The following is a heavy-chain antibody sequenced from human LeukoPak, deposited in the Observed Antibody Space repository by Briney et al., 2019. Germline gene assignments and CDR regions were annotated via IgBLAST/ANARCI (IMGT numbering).Heavy chain of an antibody. J-gene: IGHJ4*02. CDR2: INPNSGGT. CDR3: ARELRYCSGGSCYSEPFDY. D-gene: IGHD2-15*01. CDR1: GYTFTGYY. V-gene: IGHV1-2*02. Sequence: ASVKVSCKASGYTFTGYYMHWVRQAPGQGLEWMGWINPNSGGTNYAQKFQGRVTMTRDTSISTAYMELRSLRSDDTAVYYCARELRYCSGGSCYSEPFDYWGQGTLVTVSS.